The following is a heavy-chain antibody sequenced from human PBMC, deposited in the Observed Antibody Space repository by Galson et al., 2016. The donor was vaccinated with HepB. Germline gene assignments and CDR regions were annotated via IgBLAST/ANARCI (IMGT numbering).Heavy chain of an antibody. Sequence: SLRLSCAASGFTFSNYWMHWVRQGPGQGLVWVSRINAAGTNIKYADSVKGRFTVSRDNAKDTLFLELSNLTAEDTATYYCSGTYGDFDYWGQGTLVIVSS. D-gene: IGHD4-17*01. CDR3: SGTYGDFDY. J-gene: IGHJ4*02. CDR1: GFTFSNYW. CDR2: INAAGTNI. V-gene: IGHV3-74*01.